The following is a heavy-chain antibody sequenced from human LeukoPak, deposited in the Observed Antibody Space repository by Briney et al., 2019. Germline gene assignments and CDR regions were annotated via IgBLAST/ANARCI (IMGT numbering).Heavy chain of an antibody. V-gene: IGHV1-46*01. CDR3: ARDLGVGATQGAFDI. CDR1: GYTFTSYY. CDR2: INPSGGST. J-gene: IGHJ3*02. Sequence: ASVKVSCKASGYTFTSYYMHWVRQAPGQGLEWMGIINPSGGSTSYAQKFQGRVTKTRDMSTSTVYMELSSLRSEDTAVYYCARDLGVGATQGAFDIWGQGTMVTVSS. D-gene: IGHD1-26*01.